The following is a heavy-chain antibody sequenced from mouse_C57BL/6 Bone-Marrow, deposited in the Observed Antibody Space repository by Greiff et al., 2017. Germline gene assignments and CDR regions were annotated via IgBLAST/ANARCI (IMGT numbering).Heavy chain of an antibody. CDR3: ARRGCSCYWYFDV. CDR2: IYPGDGDT. V-gene: IGHV1-80*01. D-gene: IGHD1-1*01. CDR1: GYAFSSYW. Sequence: QVQLQQSGAELVKPGASVKISCKASGYAFSSYWMNWVQQRPGKGLEWIGQIYPGDGDTNYNGKFKGKATLTADNSSSTADMQLSSLTSEDSAVYFCARRGCSCYWYFDVWGTGTTVTVSA. J-gene: IGHJ1*03.